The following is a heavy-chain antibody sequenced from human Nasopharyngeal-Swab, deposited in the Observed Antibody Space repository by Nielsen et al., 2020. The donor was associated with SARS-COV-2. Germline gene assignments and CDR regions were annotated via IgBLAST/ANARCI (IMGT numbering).Heavy chain of an antibody. D-gene: IGHD6-13*01. J-gene: IGHJ4*02. CDR2: MNPNSGNT. CDR3: ARVSPLPYSSSWYYFDY. Sequence: ASVKVSCKASGYIFTSYEIHWVRQATGQGLEWMGWMNPNSGNTGYAQKFQGRVTMTRNTSINTAYMELSSLRSEDTAVYYCARVSPLPYSSSWYYFDYWGQGALVTVSS. V-gene: IGHV1-8*01. CDR1: GYIFTSYE.